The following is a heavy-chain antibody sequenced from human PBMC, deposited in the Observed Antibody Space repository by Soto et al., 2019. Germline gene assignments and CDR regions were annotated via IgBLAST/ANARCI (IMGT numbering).Heavy chain of an antibody. D-gene: IGHD2-2*01. CDR1: GGSISSGGYS. V-gene: IGHV4-30-2*01. J-gene: IGHJ5*02. Sequence: SETLSLTWAVSGGSISSGGYSWSWIRQPPGKGLERIGYIYHSGSTYYNPSLKSRVTISVDRSKNQFSLKLSSVTAADTAVYYCARVPDRWGQGTLVTVSS. CDR2: IYHSGST. CDR3: ARVPDR.